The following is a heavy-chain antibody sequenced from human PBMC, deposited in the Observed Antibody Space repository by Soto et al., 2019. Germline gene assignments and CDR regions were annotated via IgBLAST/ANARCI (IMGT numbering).Heavy chain of an antibody. J-gene: IGHJ5*02. CDR3: ATARGSYAALCET. V-gene: IGHV1-24*01. D-gene: IGHD4-17*01. Sequence: ASAKLSCKVSGYTLTELSMHWVRQAPGKGLEWMGGFDPEDGETIYAKKFQGRVTMTEDTSKDTAYMELSSLRSEDTAVYHCATARGSYAALCETWGKGNIVTVSS. CDR1: GYTLTELS. CDR2: FDPEDGET.